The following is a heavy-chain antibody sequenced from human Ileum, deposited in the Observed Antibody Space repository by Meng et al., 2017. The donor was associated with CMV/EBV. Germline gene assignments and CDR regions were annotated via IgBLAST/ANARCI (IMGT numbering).Heavy chain of an antibody. D-gene: IGHD2-15*01. CDR2: MYDTGST. CDR1: SVTSGSYY. Sequence: SVTSGSYYWSWIRQPAGKGLEWVGYMYDTGSTNSNPSLKSRVTISLDTPKKQLSLKLSSVTAADTAVYYCARATIGCTGGSCYSLDYWGQGTLVTVSS. CDR3: ARATIGCTGGSCYSLDY. V-gene: IGHV4-61*01. J-gene: IGHJ4*02.